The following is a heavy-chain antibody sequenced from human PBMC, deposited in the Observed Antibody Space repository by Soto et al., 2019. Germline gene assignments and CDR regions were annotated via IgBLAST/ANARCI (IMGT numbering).Heavy chain of an antibody. D-gene: IGHD2-15*01. Sequence: LRLSCAASGFTFSSYSMNWVRQAPGKGLEWVSSISSSSSYIYYADSVKGRFTISRDNAKNSLYLQMNSLRAEDTAVYYCATASSVVVAATYYFDYWGQGTLVTVSS. CDR1: GFTFSSYS. CDR2: ISSSSSYI. V-gene: IGHV3-21*01. J-gene: IGHJ4*02. CDR3: ATASSVVVAATYYFDY.